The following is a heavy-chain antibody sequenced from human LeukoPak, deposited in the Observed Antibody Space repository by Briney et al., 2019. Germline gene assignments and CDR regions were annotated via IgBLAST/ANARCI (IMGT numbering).Heavy chain of an antibody. D-gene: IGHD3-16*02. V-gene: IGHV4-59*01. CDR3: ARDKRDYDYVWGSYRHDAFDI. CDR1: GGSISSYY. CDR2: IYYSGST. J-gene: IGHJ3*02. Sequence: PSETLSLTCTVSGGSISSYYWSWIRQPPGKGLEWIGYIYYSGSTNYNPSLKSRVTISVDTSKNQFSLKLSSVTAADTAAYYCARDKRDYDYVWGSYRHDAFDIWGQGTMVTVSS.